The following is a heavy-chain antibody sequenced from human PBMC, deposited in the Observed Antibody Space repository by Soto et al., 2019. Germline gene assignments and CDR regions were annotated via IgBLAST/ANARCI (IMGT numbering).Heavy chain of an antibody. D-gene: IGHD6-13*01. J-gene: IGHJ1*01. CDR1: GFTFDDYA. CDR3: VKDESINWYSGHFRH. Sequence: PGGSLRLSCAASGFTFDDYAMHWVRQVPGKGLEWVSGINWNSGSIGYADSVKGRFAISRVNAKNSLHLQMNSLRAEDTAFYYCVKDESINWYSGHFRHWGQGTLVTVSS. V-gene: IGHV3-9*01. CDR2: INWNSGSI.